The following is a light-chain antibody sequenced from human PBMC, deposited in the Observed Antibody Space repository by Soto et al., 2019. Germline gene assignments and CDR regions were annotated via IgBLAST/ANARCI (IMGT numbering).Light chain of an antibody. V-gene: IGKV3-15*01. CDR3: QQYNNWHTRT. Sequence: EIVMTQSPATLSVSPGERATLSCRASQSVSSNLAWYQQKPGQAPRLLIYGASTRATGIPARFSGSRSGTESTLTISSLQSEDFAVYYCQQYNNWHTRTFGQGTKVEIK. J-gene: IGKJ1*01. CDR2: GAS. CDR1: QSVSSN.